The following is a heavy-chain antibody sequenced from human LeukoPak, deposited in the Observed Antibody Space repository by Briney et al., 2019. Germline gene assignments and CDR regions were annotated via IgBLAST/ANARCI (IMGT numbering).Heavy chain of an antibody. J-gene: IGHJ4*02. Sequence: PGGSLRLSCAASGFTFSSYAMHWVRQAPGKGLEWVAVISYDGSNKYYADSVKGRFTISGDNSKNTLYLQMNSLRAEDTAVYYCARDLSIAAAGTWDYWGQGTLVTVSS. CDR1: GFTFSSYA. D-gene: IGHD6-13*01. CDR2: ISYDGSNK. CDR3: ARDLSIAAAGTWDY. V-gene: IGHV3-30-3*01.